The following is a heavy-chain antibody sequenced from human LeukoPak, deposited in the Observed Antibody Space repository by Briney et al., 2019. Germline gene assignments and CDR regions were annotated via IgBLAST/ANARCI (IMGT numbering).Heavy chain of an antibody. CDR2: INCSGGTT. Sequence: PGGSLRLSCVTSGFNFEDYGMSWVRQVPGKGPEGISNINCSGGTTNYADSAKGRFTISRDNTKRSLYLQMDSLRAEDTAFYYCARDPRNSGRFDYWGQGTLVIVSS. CDR3: ARDPRNSGRFDY. J-gene: IGHJ4*02. V-gene: IGHV3-20*04. CDR1: GFNFEDYG. D-gene: IGHD3-10*01.